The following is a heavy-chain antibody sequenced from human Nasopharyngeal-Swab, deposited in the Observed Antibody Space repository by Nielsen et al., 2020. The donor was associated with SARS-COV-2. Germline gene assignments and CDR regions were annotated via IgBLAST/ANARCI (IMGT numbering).Heavy chain of an antibody. D-gene: IGHD5-18*01. CDR3: ASNSGYSYGSPLDN. CDR1: GFTFSSYG. Sequence: GGSLRLSCAASGFTFSSYGMHWVRQAPGKGLEWVAVISYDGSNKYYADSVKGRFTISRDNAKNSLYLQMNSLRDEDTAMYYCASNSGYSYGSPLDNWGQGTLVTVSS. J-gene: IGHJ4*02. CDR2: ISYDGSNK. V-gene: IGHV3-30*03.